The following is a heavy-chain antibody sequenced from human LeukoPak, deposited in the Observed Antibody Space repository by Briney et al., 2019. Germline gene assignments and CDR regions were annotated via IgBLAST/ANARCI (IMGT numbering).Heavy chain of an antibody. Sequence: GGSLRLSCAASGFTFSDYYRSWIRQAPGKGRGWVSYIRSSGSTIYYADSVKGRFTISRDNAKNSLYLQMNSLRAEDTAVYYCARDNCSSTSCPRRGWFDPWGQGTLVTVSS. V-gene: IGHV3-11*04. CDR3: ARDNCSSTSCPRRGWFDP. CDR2: IRSSGSTI. D-gene: IGHD2-2*01. CDR1: GFTFSDYY. J-gene: IGHJ5*02.